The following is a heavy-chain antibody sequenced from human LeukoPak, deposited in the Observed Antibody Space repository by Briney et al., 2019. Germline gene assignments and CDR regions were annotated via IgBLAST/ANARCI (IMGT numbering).Heavy chain of an antibody. D-gene: IGHD1-26*01. CDR2: IYHSGST. V-gene: IGHV4-38-2*02. CDR1: GYSISSSYY. J-gene: IGHJ3*02. Sequence: SETLSLTCTVSGYSISSSYYWGWIRQPPGKGLEWIGSIYHSGSTYYNPSLKSRVTISVDRSNQFSLNLSSVTAADTAVYFCARTVGYSHPGDIWGQGTMVTVSS. CDR3: ARTVGYSHPGDI.